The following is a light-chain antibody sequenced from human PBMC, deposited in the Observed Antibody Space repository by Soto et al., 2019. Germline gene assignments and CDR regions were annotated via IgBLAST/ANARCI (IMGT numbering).Light chain of an antibody. CDR1: QTIDSC. CDR2: DAP. V-gene: IGKV1-39*01. J-gene: IGKJ4*01. Sequence: DIQMTQSPSSLSASVGDRVTITCRSGQTIDSCLAWYQQKPGTAPRLLIHDAPTLDSGVPSRFSGSGSGTEFTLSISNLQPDDFATYFCQQTDSNPFTFGAGTRVEVK. CDR3: QQTDSNPFT.